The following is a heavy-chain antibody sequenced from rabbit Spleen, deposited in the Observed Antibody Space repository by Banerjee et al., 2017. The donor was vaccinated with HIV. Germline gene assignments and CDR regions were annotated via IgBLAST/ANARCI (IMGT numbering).Heavy chain of an antibody. Sequence: QSLEESGGDLVKPGASLTLTCTASGVSLNDKDVMCWVRQAPGKGLEWIACIDTNDGDTDYANWPKGRFTISKTSSTTVTLQMTSLTAADTATYFCARDLTSVIGWNFNLWGPGTLVTVS. D-gene: IGHD1-1*01. V-gene: IGHV1S40*01. CDR2: IDTNDGDT. CDR1: GVSLNDKDV. CDR3: ARDLTSVIGWNFNL. J-gene: IGHJ4*01.